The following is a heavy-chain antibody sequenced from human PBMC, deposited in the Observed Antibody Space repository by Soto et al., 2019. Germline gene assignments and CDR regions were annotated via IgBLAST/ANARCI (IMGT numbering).Heavy chain of an antibody. CDR1: GYTFPDFA. CDR3: TREGAVAGNWLDP. V-gene: IGHV1-3*01. CDR2: INPATGNI. Sequence: QVQLVQSGAEMKQPGASVKLSCKTSGYTFPDFAMHWVRQAPGQSLEWMVWINPATGNIKYLQKFEGRVTITRDTSASTVYMDLRSLKSEDTAVYYCTREGAVAGNWLDPWGQGTLVTVSS. J-gene: IGHJ5*02. D-gene: IGHD6-19*01.